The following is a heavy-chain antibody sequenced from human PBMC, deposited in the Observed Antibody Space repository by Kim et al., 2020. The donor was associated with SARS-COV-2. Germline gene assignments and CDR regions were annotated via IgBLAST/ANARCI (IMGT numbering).Heavy chain of an antibody. CDR3: ARGDDSSGYYPLGY. V-gene: IGHV4-39*07. Sequence: SETLSLTCTVSGGSISSSSYYWGWIRQPPGKGLEWIGSIYYSGSTYYNPSLKSRVTISVDTSKNQFSLKLSSVTAADTAVYYCARGDDSSGYYPLGYWG. J-gene: IGHJ4*01. CDR1: GGSISSSSYY. CDR2: IYYSGST. D-gene: IGHD3-22*01.